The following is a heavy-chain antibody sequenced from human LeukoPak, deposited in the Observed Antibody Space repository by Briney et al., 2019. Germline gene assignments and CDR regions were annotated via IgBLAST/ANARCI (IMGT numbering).Heavy chain of an antibody. V-gene: IGHV3-11*04. CDR3: ARDQGESSGLYYFDY. CDR1: GFTFGDYY. CDR2: ISSGGSAI. D-gene: IGHD6-19*01. J-gene: IGHJ4*02. Sequence: GGSLRLSCAASGFTFGDYYMSWIRQAPGKGLEWVSYISSGGSAIYYADSVKGRFTISRDNAKNSLYLQMNSLRAEDTAVHYCARDQGESSGLYYFDYWGQGTLVTVSS.